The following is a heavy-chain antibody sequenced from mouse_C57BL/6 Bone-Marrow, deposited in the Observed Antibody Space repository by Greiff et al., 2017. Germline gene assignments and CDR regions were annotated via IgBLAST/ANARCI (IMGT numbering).Heavy chain of an antibody. Sequence: VQLQQPVTELVKPGASVKLSCKASGYTFTSYWMHWVKQRPGQGLEWIGNINPSNGGTNYNAKFKSKATLTVDTSSSTAYMQLSSLTSEDSAVDYGARWGTVVPAYWGQGTLGTVSA. CDR3: ARWGTVVPAY. J-gene: IGHJ3*01. V-gene: IGHV1-53*01. CDR1: GYTFTSYW. CDR2: INPSNGGT. D-gene: IGHD1-1*01.